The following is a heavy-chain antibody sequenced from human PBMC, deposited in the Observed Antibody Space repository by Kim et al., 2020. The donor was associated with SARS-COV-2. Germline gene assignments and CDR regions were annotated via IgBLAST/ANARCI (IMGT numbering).Heavy chain of an antibody. V-gene: IGHV4-59*01. CDR1: GVSITTYH. J-gene: IGHJ4*02. Sequence: SETLSLTCTVSGVSITTYHWSWIRQPPGKPLQWIGYIYYTGSDNYNPSLKSRVTMSLDTATNQFSLQLTSVTAADTAVYYCAKWAYTSGWGGFDYWGQG. CDR2: IYYTGSD. CDR3: AKWAYTSGWGGFDY. D-gene: IGHD6-19*01.